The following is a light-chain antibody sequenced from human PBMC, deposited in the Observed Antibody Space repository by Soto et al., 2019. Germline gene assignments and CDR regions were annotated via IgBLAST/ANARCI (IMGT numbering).Light chain of an antibody. CDR2: QAY. V-gene: IGKV1-5*03. CDR1: QSISTW. CDR3: QQYNTYWT. Sequence: DIQMTQSPSTLCASVGDRVTITCRASQSISTWLAWYQQKPGKAPKLLIYQAYSLESGVPSRFSGSGSGTEFTLTISSLQPDDFATYYCQQYNTYWTFGQGTKVEIK. J-gene: IGKJ1*01.